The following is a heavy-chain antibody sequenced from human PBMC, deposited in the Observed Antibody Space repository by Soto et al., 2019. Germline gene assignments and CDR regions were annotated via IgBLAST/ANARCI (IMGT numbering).Heavy chain of an antibody. V-gene: IGHV1-18*01. CDR1: GYTFTSYG. CDR3: ARAWTLQSKQTTYNWFDP. J-gene: IGHJ5*02. D-gene: IGHD4-4*01. CDR2: INAISGNT. Sequence: ASVKVSCKASGYTFTSYGISWVRQAPGQRLECMGWINAISGNTNYAERFQGRVTITTDESASTAYMELSSLRSEDTAVYYCARAWTLQSKQTTYNWFDPWGQGTLVTVSS.